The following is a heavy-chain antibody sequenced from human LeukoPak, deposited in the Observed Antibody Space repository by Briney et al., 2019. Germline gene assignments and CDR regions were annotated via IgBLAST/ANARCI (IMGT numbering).Heavy chain of an antibody. J-gene: IGHJ4*02. CDR2: IRYDGSNK. Sequence: PGGSLRLSCAASGFTFSSYGMHWVRQAPGKGLEWVAFIRYDGSNKYYADSVKGRFTISRDNSKNTLYLQMNSLRAEDTAVYYCARRVQYYFDYWGQGTLVTVSS. D-gene: IGHD4-11*01. CDR1: GFTFSSYG. V-gene: IGHV3-30*02. CDR3: ARRVQYYFDY.